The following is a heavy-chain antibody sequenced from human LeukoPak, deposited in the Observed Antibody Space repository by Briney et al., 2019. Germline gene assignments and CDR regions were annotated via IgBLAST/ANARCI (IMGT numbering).Heavy chain of an antibody. CDR3: AREDSSGSY. Sequence: PGGSLRLSCSASGFTFSTYAMTWVRQAPGKGLEWVSALSASGGTTYYADSVKGRFTTSRDNSENTLYLQMNSLRAEDTAVYYCAREDSSGSYWGQGTLVTVSS. V-gene: IGHV3-23*01. D-gene: IGHD3-22*01. J-gene: IGHJ4*02. CDR2: LSASGGTT. CDR1: GFTFSTYA.